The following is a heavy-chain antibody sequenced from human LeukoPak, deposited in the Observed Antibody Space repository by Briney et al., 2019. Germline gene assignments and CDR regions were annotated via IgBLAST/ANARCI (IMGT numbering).Heavy chain of an antibody. Sequence: SETLSLTCTVSGGTIRTLYWSWIRQTPGKGLEWIGYIYYSGSTNYNPSLKSRVTISVDTSKNQFSLKLSSVTAADTAVYYCARAAYSGSYHSDYWGQGTLVTVSS. D-gene: IGHD1-26*01. V-gene: IGHV4-59*11. CDR3: ARAAYSGSYHSDY. CDR1: GGTIRTLY. CDR2: IYYSGST. J-gene: IGHJ4*02.